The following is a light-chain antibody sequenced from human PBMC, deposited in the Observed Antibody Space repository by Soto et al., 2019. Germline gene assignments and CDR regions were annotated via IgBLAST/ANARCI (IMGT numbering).Light chain of an antibody. CDR1: SSDVGGYNY. Sequence: QSALTQPPSASGSPGQSVTISCTGTSSDVGGYNYVSWYQQHPGKAPKLMIYEVSNWPSGVSNRFSGSKSGNTATLTISGLQAEDEADYYCSSYTSSSTVFGTGTKVTVL. CDR3: SSYTSSSTV. V-gene: IGLV2-14*01. J-gene: IGLJ1*01. CDR2: EVS.